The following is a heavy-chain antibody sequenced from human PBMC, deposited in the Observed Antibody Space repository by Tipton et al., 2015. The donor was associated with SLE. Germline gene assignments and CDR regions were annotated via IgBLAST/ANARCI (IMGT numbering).Heavy chain of an antibody. CDR2: IYYSGST. CDR3: ARRAGSLYYYMDV. V-gene: IGHV4-39*01. Sequence: TLSLTCTVSGGSISSSSYYWGWIRQPPGKGLEWIGSIYYSGSTYYNPSLKSRVTISVDTSKNQFSLKLSSVTAADTAVYYCARRAGSLYYYMDVRGKGTTVTVSS. J-gene: IGHJ6*03. D-gene: IGHD1-26*01. CDR1: GGSISSSSYY.